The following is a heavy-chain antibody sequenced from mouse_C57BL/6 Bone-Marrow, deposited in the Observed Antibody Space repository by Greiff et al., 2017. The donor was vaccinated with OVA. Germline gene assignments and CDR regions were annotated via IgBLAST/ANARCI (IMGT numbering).Heavy chain of an antibody. J-gene: IGHJ2*01. V-gene: IGHV1-54*01. D-gene: IGHD1-1*01. Sequence: QVQLQQSGAELVRPGTSVKVSCKASGYAFTNYLIEWVKQRPGQGLEWIGVINPGSGGTNYNEKFKGKATLTADKSSSTAYMQLSCLTSVYSAVYFCASYGSSYAFDYWGQGTTLTVSS. CDR3: ASYGSSYAFDY. CDR1: GYAFTNYL. CDR2: INPGSGGT.